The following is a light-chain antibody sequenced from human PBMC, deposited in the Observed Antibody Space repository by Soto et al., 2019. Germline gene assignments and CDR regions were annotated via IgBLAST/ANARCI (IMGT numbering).Light chain of an antibody. Sequence: DIQMTQSPSILSASVGDRVTITCWPSQSISSCVAWYQQNPGKAPNLRIYKASHLENGVPSRFSGSGSGTEFTLTISSLQPGDFATYYCQHYNSYPWTLGHGTKV. CDR3: QHYNSYPWT. CDR2: KAS. V-gene: IGKV1-5*03. J-gene: IGKJ1*01. CDR1: QSISSC.